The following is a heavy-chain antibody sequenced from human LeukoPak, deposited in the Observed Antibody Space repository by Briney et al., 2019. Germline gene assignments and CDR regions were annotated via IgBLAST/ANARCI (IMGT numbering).Heavy chain of an antibody. J-gene: IGHJ5*02. CDR2: ISAYNGNT. V-gene: IGHV1-18*01. Sequence: GASVKVSCKASGYTFTSHGISWVRQAPGQGLEWMGWISAYNGNTNYAQKLQGRVTMTTDTSTSTAYMELRSLRSDDTAVYYCASGYCSSTSCDENWFDPWGQGTLVTVSS. CDR3: ASGYCSSTSCDENWFDP. D-gene: IGHD2-2*03. CDR1: GYTFTSHG.